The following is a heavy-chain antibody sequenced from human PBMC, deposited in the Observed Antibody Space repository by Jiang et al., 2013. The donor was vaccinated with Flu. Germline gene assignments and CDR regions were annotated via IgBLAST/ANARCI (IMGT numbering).Heavy chain of an antibody. J-gene: IGHJ4*02. Sequence: NHSGSTNYNPSLKSRVTISVDTSKNQFSLKLSSVTAADTAVYYCARGESSGWYDYWGQGTLVTVSS. CDR3: ARGESSGWYDY. CDR2: NHSGST. V-gene: IGHV4-34*01. D-gene: IGHD6-19*01.